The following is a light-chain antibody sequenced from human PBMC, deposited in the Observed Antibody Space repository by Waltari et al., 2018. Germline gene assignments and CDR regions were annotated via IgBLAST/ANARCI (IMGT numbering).Light chain of an antibody. CDR3: QQYDDFPST. J-gene: IGKJ2*01. CDR1: QNIITW. CDR2: TAS. V-gene: IGKV1-5*03. Sequence: DIQMTQSPSTLSVSVGDRVTITCRASQNIITWLAWYQQKPGKAPRLLVHTASILETGVPSRFSGSGSGTTFTLTINSLQPDDFATYYCQQYDDFPSTFGQGTELEI.